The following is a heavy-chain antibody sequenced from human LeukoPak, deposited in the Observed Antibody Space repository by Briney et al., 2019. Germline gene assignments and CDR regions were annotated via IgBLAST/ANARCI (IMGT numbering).Heavy chain of an antibody. J-gene: IGHJ4*02. CDR1: GYSVTSYW. CDR2: IERTDTYT. Sequence: GESPKISCKGSGYSVTSYWISWVRQMPGKGLEWMGRIERTDTYTNYSPSFQGHVTISTDKSINPVYLQWSSLKASDTAMYYCARPRYSSGCYFDFWGQGTLVTVSS. V-gene: IGHV5-10-1*01. D-gene: IGHD6-19*01. CDR3: ARPRYSSGCYFDF.